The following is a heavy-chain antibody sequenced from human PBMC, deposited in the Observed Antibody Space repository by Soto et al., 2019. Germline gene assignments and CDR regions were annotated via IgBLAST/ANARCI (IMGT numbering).Heavy chain of an antibody. CDR2: ISSSSSYT. Sequence: QVQLVESGGGLVKPGGSLRLSCAASGFTFSDYYMSWIRQAPGKGLEWVSYISSSSSYTNYADSVKGRFTISRDNAKNSLYLQMNSLRAEDTAVYYCAREIIAVAGRRYYCDYGGQGTLVTVSS. D-gene: IGHD6-19*01. CDR1: GFTFSDYY. V-gene: IGHV3-11*06. CDR3: AREIIAVAGRRYYCDY. J-gene: IGHJ4*02.